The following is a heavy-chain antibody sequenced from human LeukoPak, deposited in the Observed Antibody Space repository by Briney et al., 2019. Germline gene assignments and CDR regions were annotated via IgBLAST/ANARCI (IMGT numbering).Heavy chain of an antibody. V-gene: IGHV3-21*01. D-gene: IGHD6-6*01. CDR3: ARGGIAGRPVYYYYMDV. CDR2: ISAVSTYI. J-gene: IGHJ6*03. CDR1: GFTFSSYI. Sequence: PGGSLRLSCAASGFTFSSYIIHWVRQAPGKGLEWVSSISAVSTYIYYADSVKGRFTITRDNVEKVAYLELSGLTAHDTAIYYCARGGIAGRPVYYYYMDVWGKGTTVTVSS.